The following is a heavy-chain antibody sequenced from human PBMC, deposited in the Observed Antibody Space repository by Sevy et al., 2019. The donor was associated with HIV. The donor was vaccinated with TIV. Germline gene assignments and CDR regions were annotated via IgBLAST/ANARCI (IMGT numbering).Heavy chain of an antibody. CDR2: ISGSSGTT. V-gene: IGHV3-23*01. J-gene: IGHJ3*02. CDR1: GLTFSNYV. Sequence: GGSLRLSCAASGLTFSNYVMSWVRQAPGKGLEWLSVISGSSGTTYAAESVKGRFTISRDNSKNTLYLHMSSLGAEDTDVYYCARNLSPSGAFAIWGQGTRVTVSS. CDR3: ARNLSPSGAFAI. D-gene: IGHD6-25*01.